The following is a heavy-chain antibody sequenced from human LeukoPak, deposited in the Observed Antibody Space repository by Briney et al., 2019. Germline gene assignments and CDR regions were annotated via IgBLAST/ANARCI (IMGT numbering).Heavy chain of an antibody. CDR2: IKQDGSGT. Sequence: GGSLRLSCAASGFTLSNYWMNWVRQAPGKGLEWVANIKQDGSGTYHVDSVKGRFTISRDIAKNSLYLQMNSLRAEDTAVYYCARGYSGSDPWGQGTLVTVSS. V-gene: IGHV3-7*01. D-gene: IGHD5-12*01. CDR3: ARGYSGSDP. CDR1: GFTLSNYW. J-gene: IGHJ5*02.